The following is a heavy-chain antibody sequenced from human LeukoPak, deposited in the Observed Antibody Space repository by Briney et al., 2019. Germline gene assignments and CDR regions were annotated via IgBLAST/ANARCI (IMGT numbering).Heavy chain of an antibody. CDR1: GGSFSGYY. CDR3: ARNYDSSGYYYLDAFDI. D-gene: IGHD3-22*01. Sequence: SETLSLTCAVYGGSFSGYYWSWIRQPPGKGLEWIGEINHSGSTNYNSSLKSRVTISIDTSKNQFSLQLNSVTPEDTAVYYCARNYDSSGYYYLDAFDIWGPGTMVTVSS. J-gene: IGHJ3*02. V-gene: IGHV4-34*01. CDR2: INHSGST.